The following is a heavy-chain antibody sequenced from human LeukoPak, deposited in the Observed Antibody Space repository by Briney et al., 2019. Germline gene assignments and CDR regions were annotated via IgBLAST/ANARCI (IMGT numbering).Heavy chain of an antibody. Sequence: GDSLKISCRGSGDRFTNYWIAWVRQMPGKGLEWMGIIYPGDSDTRYSPSFQGQVTISADRATSTAYLQWTSLKAPDTAMYYCARRPLRSQNWFSPWGQGTLVTVSS. CDR3: ARRPLRSQNWFSP. CDR2: IYPGDSDT. CDR1: GDRFTNYW. V-gene: IGHV5-51*01. D-gene: IGHD3-10*01. J-gene: IGHJ5*02.